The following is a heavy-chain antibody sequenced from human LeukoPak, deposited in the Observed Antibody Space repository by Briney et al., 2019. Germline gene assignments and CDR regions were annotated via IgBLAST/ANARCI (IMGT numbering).Heavy chain of an antibody. CDR1: GGSISSYY. J-gene: IGHJ6*02. D-gene: IGHD6-13*01. CDR3: ATSLAAAGSYYYYCMDV. V-gene: IGHV4-59*01. CDR2: IYYSGST. Sequence: SETLSLTCTVSGGSISSYYWSWIRQPPGKGLEWIGYIYYSGSTNYNPSLKSRVTISVDTSKNQFSLKLSSVTAADTAVYYCATSLAAAGSYYYYCMDVWGQGTTVTVSS.